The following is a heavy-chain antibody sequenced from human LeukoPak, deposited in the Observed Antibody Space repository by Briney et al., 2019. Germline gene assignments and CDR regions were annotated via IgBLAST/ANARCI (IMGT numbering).Heavy chain of an antibody. Sequence: GGSLRLSCAASGFTFSSYAMSWVRQAPGKGLEWVSAISGSGGSTYYADSVKGRFTISRDNSKNTLYLQMNSLRAEATAVYYCAKEGVPYYYDSSGYYYFDYWGQGTLVTVPS. CDR1: GFTFSSYA. J-gene: IGHJ4*02. CDR2: ISGSGGST. V-gene: IGHV3-23*01. CDR3: AKEGVPYYYDSSGYYYFDY. D-gene: IGHD3-22*01.